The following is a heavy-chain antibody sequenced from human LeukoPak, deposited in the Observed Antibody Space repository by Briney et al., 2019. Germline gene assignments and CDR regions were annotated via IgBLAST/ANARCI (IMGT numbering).Heavy chain of an antibody. D-gene: IGHD2-2*01. CDR2: IYTGGST. CDR3: ARAPTAYCLSTNCQPYFDY. V-gene: IGHV4-4*07. Sequence: SETLFLTCSVSGGSIGTYYWSWIRQPAGKGLEWIGRIYTGGSTNYNPSLKSRVTLSIETPKNQFSLELTSVTAADTAVYYCARAPTAYCLSTNCQPYFDYWGQGILVTVSS. J-gene: IGHJ4*02. CDR1: GGSIGTYY.